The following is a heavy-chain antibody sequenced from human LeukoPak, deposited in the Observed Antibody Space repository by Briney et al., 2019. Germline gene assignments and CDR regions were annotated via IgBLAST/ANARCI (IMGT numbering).Heavy chain of an antibody. J-gene: IGHJ4*02. CDR1: GYTFTSYG. D-gene: IGHD2-15*01. CDR2: ISAYNGNT. V-gene: IGHV1-18*01. Sequence: ASVKVSCKASGYTFTSYGISWVRQAPGQGLEWMGWISAYNGNTNYAQKLQGRVTMTTDTSTSTAYMELRSLRSDDTAVYYCARTYCSGGDCYSNSDYWGQGTLVTVSS. CDR3: ARTYCSGGDCYSNSDY.